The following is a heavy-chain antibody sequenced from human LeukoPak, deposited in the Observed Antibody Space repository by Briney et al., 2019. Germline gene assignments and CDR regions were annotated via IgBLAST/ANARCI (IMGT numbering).Heavy chain of an antibody. D-gene: IGHD6-19*01. CDR1: GHTFTNFD. CDR3: VRVGWYGDY. CDR2: MKSKSGDT. V-gene: IGHV1-8*01. Sequence: ASGKVSCKASGHTFTNFDINWVRQTTGQGLEWMGWMKSKSGDTGYAQTFQGRITMTRNTSINTAYMELSSLKSEDTATYHCVRVGWYGDYWGRGTLVTVSS. J-gene: IGHJ4*02.